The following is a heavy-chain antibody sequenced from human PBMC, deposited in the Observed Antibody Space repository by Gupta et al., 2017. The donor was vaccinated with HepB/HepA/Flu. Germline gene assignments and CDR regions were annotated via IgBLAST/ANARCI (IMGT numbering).Heavy chain of an antibody. CDR3: ASVPRGSYGPDY. D-gene: IGHD5-18*01. Sequence: EVQLVESGGGLVKPGGSLRLSCAASGFTLSIYSMNWVRQAPGKGLEWVSSIDSSSNYIYYAESLRGRFTISRDNAKNSLYLQMNSLRAEDTAMYYCASVPRGSYGPDYWGQGTLVTVSS. CDR1: GFTLSIYS. CDR2: IDSSSNYI. J-gene: IGHJ4*02. V-gene: IGHV3-21*06.